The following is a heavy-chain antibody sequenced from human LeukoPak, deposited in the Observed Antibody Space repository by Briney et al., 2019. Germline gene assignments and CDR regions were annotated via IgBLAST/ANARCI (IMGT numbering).Heavy chain of an antibody. D-gene: IGHD2-21*02. Sequence: SETLSLTCTVSGVSITSGDYHWNWIRQHPGTGLEWIGYIHYSGGTSCNPSLKSRLTLSVDKSGNQFSLKLTSVTAADTAVYYCARRLTGLPATNHFDYWGQGILVTVSS. J-gene: IGHJ4*02. CDR2: IHYSGGT. CDR3: ARRLTGLPATNHFDY. V-gene: IGHV4-31*03. CDR1: GVSITSGDYH.